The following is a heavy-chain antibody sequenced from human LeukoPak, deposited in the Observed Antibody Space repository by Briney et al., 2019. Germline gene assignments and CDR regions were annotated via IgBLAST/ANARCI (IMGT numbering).Heavy chain of an antibody. Sequence: GGSLRLSCAASGFTFSSYWMSWVRQAPGKGLEWVANIKQDGSEKYYVDSVKGRFTISRDNAKNSLYLQMNSLRAEDTAVYYCERDQRMVRGVIIRHYYYYGMDVWGQGTTITVSS. CDR2: IKQDGSEK. V-gene: IGHV3-7*01. CDR3: ERDQRMVRGVIIRHYYYYGMDV. CDR1: GFTFSSYW. D-gene: IGHD3-10*01. J-gene: IGHJ6*02.